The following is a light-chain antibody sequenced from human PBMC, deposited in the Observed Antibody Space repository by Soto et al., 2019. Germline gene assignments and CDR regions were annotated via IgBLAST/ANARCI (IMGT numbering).Light chain of an antibody. Sequence: EIVLTQSPGTLSLSPGERATLSCRASQSVSSSYLAWYQQNPAQPPRLLIYGASSRATGIPDSFSGSGSGTDFTLTISRLEPEDFAVYYCQQYGSSRFTFGPGTKVDIK. CDR1: QSVSSSY. J-gene: IGKJ3*01. CDR3: QQYGSSRFT. V-gene: IGKV3-20*01. CDR2: GAS.